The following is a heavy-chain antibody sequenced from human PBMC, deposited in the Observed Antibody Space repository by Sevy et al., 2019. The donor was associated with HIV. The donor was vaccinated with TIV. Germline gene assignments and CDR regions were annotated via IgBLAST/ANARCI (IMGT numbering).Heavy chain of an antibody. V-gene: IGHV4-61*01. D-gene: IGHD6-6*01. CDR3: ARDQAESSSTGGFDY. J-gene: IGHJ4*02. CDR2: IYYSGST. Sequence: SETLSLTCSVSGVSVSSGSFFWTWIRQPPGKGLEWIGYIYYSGSTNYNPSLKSRVTLSVDTSKNQFSLKLTSVTAADTAVYYCARDQAESSSTGGFDYWGQGTLVTVSS. CDR1: GVSVSSGSFF.